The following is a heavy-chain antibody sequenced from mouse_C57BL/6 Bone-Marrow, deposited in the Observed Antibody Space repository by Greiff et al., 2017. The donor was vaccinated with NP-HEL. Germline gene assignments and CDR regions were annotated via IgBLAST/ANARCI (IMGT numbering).Heavy chain of an antibody. CDR3: ESNYYGSSGDY. J-gene: IGHJ2*01. D-gene: IGHD1-1*01. CDR1: GYTFTDYY. Sequence: VQLQQSGPVLVKPGASVKMSCKASGYTFTDYYMNWVKQSHGKSLEWIGVINPYNGGTSYNQKFKGKATLTVDKSSSTAYMELNSLTSEDSAFNYCESNYYGSSGDYWGQGTTLTVSS. V-gene: IGHV1-19*01. CDR2: INPYNGGT.